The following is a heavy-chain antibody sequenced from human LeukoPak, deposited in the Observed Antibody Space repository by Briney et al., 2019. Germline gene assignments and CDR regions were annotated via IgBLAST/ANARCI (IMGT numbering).Heavy chain of an antibody. D-gene: IGHD3-16*02. CDR1: GGSFSGYY. Sequence: SETLSLTCAVYGGSFSGYYWSWIRQPPGKGLEWIGEINHSGSTNYNPSLKSRVTISVDTSKNQFSLKLSSVTAADTAVYYCAREMITFGGVIGPYYYYYMDVWGKGTTVTVSS. CDR3: AREMITFGGVIGPYYYYYMDV. V-gene: IGHV4-34*01. CDR2: INHSGST. J-gene: IGHJ6*03.